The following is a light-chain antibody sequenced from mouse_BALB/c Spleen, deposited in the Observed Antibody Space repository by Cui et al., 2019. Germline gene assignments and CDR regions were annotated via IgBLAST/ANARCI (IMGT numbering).Light chain of an antibody. CDR1: QSLLNSGNQKNY. J-gene: IGKJ1*01. CDR2: GAS. Sequence: ILMTQSPSSLSVSAGEQFTMRCKSSQSLLNSGNQKNYVAWYQQKPGQPPKLLIYGASTRESGVPDRFTGSGSGTDFTLTISSVQAEDMAVYYCQNDHSYPWTFGGGTKLEIK. CDR3: QNDHSYPWT. V-gene: IGKV8-28*01.